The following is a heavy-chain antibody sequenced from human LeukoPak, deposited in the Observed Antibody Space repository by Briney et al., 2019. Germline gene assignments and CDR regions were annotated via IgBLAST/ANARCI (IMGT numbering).Heavy chain of an antibody. CDR1: GFTFSGSA. V-gene: IGHV3-73*01. J-gene: IGHJ4*02. D-gene: IGHD3-10*01. CDR2: IRSKANSYAT. CDR3: TNLGGLYGDFDY. Sequence: GGSLRLSCAASGFTFSGSAMHWVRQASGKGLEWVGRIRSKANSYATAYGASVKGRFTISRDDSKNTAYLQMNSLKTEDTAVYYCTNLGGLYGDFDYWGQGTLVTVSS.